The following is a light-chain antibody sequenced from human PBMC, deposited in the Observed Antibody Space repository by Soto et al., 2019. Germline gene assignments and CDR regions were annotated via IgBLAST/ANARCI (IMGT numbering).Light chain of an antibody. CDR1: QSVSSSS. Sequence: EIVLTQSPGTLSLSPGERATLSCRASQSVSSSSLAWYQQKPGQAPRLLIYGASNRATGIPDRFRGSGSGTDFTLTISRLEPEDFAVYYCQPYGISPGFGQGTKLEIK. CDR3: QPYGISPG. CDR2: GAS. J-gene: IGKJ2*03. V-gene: IGKV3-20*01.